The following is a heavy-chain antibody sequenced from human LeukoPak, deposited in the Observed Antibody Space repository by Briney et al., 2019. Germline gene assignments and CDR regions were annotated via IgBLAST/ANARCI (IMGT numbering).Heavy chain of an antibody. V-gene: IGHV3-15*01. D-gene: IGHD6-13*01. CDR2: IKSKTDGGTT. J-gene: IGHJ6*02. CDR1: GFTFSNAW. CDR3: TAHSTTWPYYGMDV. Sequence: GGSLRLSCAASGFTFSNAWMSWVRQAPGKGLEWVGRIKSKTDGGTTDYAAPVKGRFPISRDDSKNTLYLQMNSLKTEDTAVYFCTAHSTTWPYYGMDVWGRGTTVTVSS.